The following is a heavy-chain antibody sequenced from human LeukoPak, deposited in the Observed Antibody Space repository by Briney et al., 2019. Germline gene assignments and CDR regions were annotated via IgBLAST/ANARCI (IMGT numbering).Heavy chain of an antibody. J-gene: IGHJ4*02. Sequence: PSETLSLTCTVSGGSISSYYWSWIRQPAGKGLEWIGRIYTSGSTNYNPSLKSRVTMSVDTSKNQFSLKLSSVTAADTAVYYCARDDGTMVRPYYFDYWGQGTLVTVSS. V-gene: IGHV4-4*07. D-gene: IGHD3-10*01. CDR2: IYTSGST. CDR1: GGSISSYY. CDR3: ARDDGTMVRPYYFDY.